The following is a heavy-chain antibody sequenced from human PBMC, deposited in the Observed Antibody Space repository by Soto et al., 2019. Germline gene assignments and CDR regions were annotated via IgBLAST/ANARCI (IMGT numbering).Heavy chain of an antibody. Sequence: PSETLSLTCGVSGGSVSRDNWCSWVRQPPGKGLEWIGEIHHSGSTNYSPSLKSRVTMSVDKSRNQFSLKLTSVTAADTAVYYCAENGSYDLVNWGQGTRVTVSS. D-gene: IGHD3-16*01. V-gene: IGHV4-4*02. CDR2: IHHSGST. J-gene: IGHJ4*02. CDR3: AENGSYDLVN. CDR1: GGSVSRDNW.